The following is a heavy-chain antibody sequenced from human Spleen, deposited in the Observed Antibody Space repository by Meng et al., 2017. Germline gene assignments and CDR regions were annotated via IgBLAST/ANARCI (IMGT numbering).Heavy chain of an antibody. CDR3: ARANPDILTGYYQGYFDY. D-gene: IGHD3-9*01. CDR2: ISDDGNNN. Sequence: GESLKISCAAPGFTFSTYVMHWVRQAPGKGLEWVAVISDDGNNNYYADSVKGRFTISRDNSKNTLFLQMNSLRAEDTAVYYCARANPDILTGYYQGYFDYWGQGTLVTVSS. V-gene: IGHV3-30*01. CDR1: GFTFSTYV. J-gene: IGHJ4*02.